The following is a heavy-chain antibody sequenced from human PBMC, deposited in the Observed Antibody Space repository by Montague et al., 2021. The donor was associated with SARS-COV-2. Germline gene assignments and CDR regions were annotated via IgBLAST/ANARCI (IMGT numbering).Heavy chain of an antibody. CDR2: IYWDDDK. V-gene: IGHV2-5*02. Sequence: PALVKPTQTLTLTCTFSGFSLSTSGVGVGWIRQPPGKALEWLALIYWDDDKRYSPSLKSRLTITKDTSKNQVVLTMTNMDPVDTATYYCAHSGVGYFYYGMDVWGQGTPVTVSS. D-gene: IGHD3-3*01. J-gene: IGHJ6*02. CDR1: GFSLSTSGVG. CDR3: AHSGVGYFYYGMDV.